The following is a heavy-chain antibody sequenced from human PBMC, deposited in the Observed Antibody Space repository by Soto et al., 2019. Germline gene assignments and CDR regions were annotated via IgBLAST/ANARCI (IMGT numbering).Heavy chain of an antibody. D-gene: IGHD2-8*01. Sequence: GGSLRLSCAASGFTFSNAWMSWVRQAPGKGLEWVGRIKSKTDGGTTDYAAPVKGRFTISRDDSKNTLYLQMNSLKTEDTAVYYCTTVKDIVLMVYAFDIWGQGTMVTVSS. CDR2: IKSKTDGGTT. CDR1: GFTFSNAW. V-gene: IGHV3-15*01. CDR3: TTVKDIVLMVYAFDI. J-gene: IGHJ3*02.